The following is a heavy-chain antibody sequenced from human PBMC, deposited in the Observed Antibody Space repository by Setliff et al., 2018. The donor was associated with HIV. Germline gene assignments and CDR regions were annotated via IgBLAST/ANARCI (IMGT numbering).Heavy chain of an antibody. CDR2: IYYFGAT. J-gene: IGHJ5*01. Sequence: SETLSLTCNVSGDSIRSRSFYWGWIRQPPGTGLEWIGSIYYFGATYYNPSLKSRASISLDTYENHFSLKLYSVTAADTSVYYCVGGFWCGPLFDPWGRGTLVTVSS. V-gene: IGHV4-39*02. CDR1: GDSIRSRSFY. D-gene: IGHD3-3*01. CDR3: VGGFWCGPLFDP.